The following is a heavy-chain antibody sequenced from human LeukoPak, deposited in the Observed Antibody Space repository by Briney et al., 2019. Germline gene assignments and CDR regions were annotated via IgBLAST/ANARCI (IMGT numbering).Heavy chain of an antibody. D-gene: IGHD6-19*01. J-gene: IGHJ4*02. CDR3: ARTDSRIAVAGTWDY. CDR2: INHSGST. V-gene: IGHV4-34*01. CDR1: GGSFSGYY. Sequence: SETLSLTCAVYGGSFSGYYWSWIRQPPGKGLEWIGEINHSGSTNYNPSLKSRVTISVDTSKNHFSLKLTSVTAADTAVFYCARTDSRIAVAGTWDYWGQGTLVTVSS.